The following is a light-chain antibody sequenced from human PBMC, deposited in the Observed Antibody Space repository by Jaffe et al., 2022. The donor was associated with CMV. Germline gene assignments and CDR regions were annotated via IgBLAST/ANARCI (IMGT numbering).Light chain of an antibody. CDR2: KDS. V-gene: IGLV3-25*03. J-gene: IGLJ3*02. CDR3: QSADSSGTYNNWV. CDR1: ALPKQY. Sequence: SYELTQPPSVSVSPGQTARITCSGDALPKQYAYWYQQKPGQAPVLVIYKDSERPSGIPERFSGSSSGTTVTLTISGVQAEDEADYYCQSADSSGTYNNWVFGGGTKLTVL.